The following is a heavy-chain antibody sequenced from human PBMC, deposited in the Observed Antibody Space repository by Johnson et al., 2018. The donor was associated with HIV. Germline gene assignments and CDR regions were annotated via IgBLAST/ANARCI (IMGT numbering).Heavy chain of an antibody. V-gene: IGHV3-30*02. D-gene: IGHD1-26*01. CDR1: GFTFSSYS. CDR3: AKDMGGDRNAFDI. CDR2: IRYDGSNK. Sequence: QMLLVESGGGVVQPGGSLRLSCAASGFTFSSYSMHWVRLAPGKGLEWVAFIRYDGSNKYYADSVKGRFTISRDNSKNTLYLQMNSLRAEDTAVYYCAKDMGGDRNAFDIWGQGTMVTVSS. J-gene: IGHJ3*02.